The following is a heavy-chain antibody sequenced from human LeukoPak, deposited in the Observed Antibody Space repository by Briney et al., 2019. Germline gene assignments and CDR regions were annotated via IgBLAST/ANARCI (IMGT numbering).Heavy chain of an antibody. Sequence: ASVKVSCKASGYTFTSYGISWVRQAPGQGLEWMGWISAYNGNTNYAQKLQGRVTMTTDTSTSTAYMELRSLRSDDTAVYYCARDYGIVVVPAADAFDIWGHGTMVTVSS. D-gene: IGHD2-2*01. J-gene: IGHJ3*02. CDR3: ARDYGIVVVPAADAFDI. CDR1: GYTFTSYG. V-gene: IGHV1-18*04. CDR2: ISAYNGNT.